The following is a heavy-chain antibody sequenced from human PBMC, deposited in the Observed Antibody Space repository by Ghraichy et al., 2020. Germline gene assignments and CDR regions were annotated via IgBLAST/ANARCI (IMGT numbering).Heavy chain of an antibody. CDR1: GGSFSGSY. D-gene: IGHD2-2*01. CDR2: INHSGST. Sequence: SETLSLTCAVYGGSFSGSYWSWIRQSPGEGLEWIGEINHSGSTNYNPSLKSRVTISADTSKNQFSLKLTSMTAADTAIYYCARVTGILPTAVYSYYYAMDVWGQGTSVTVS. J-gene: IGHJ6*02. CDR3: ARVTGILPTAVYSYYYAMDV. V-gene: IGHV4-34*01.